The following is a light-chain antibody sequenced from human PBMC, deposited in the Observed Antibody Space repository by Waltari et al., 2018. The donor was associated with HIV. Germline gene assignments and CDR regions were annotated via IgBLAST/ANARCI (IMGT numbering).Light chain of an antibody. CDR3: TSYISGTTPV. CDR2: VFI. Sequence: QSALPQPATVSGSPGQWNTIYYDLNDYEDVPWYQRHPGKAPKVIISVFITLPSGLSTRFSGSKSCHTATLTISGLQPEDEADYFCTSYISGTTPVFGRGTRVTVL. V-gene: IGLV2-14*01. CDR1: DLNDYED. J-gene: IGLJ2*01.